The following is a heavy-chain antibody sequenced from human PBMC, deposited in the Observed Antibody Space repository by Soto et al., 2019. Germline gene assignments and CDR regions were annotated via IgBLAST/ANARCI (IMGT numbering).Heavy chain of an antibody. Sequence: QVQLVESGGGVVQPGRSLRLSCAASGFTFSSYAMHWVRQAPGKGLEWVAVISYDGSNKYYADSVKGRFTISRDNSKNTLYLQMNSLRAEDTAVYYCASSVPGGIVVVTATLDYWGQGTLVTVSS. D-gene: IGHD2-21*02. CDR2: ISYDGSNK. CDR3: ASSVPGGIVVVTATLDY. V-gene: IGHV3-30-3*01. J-gene: IGHJ4*02. CDR1: GFTFSSYA.